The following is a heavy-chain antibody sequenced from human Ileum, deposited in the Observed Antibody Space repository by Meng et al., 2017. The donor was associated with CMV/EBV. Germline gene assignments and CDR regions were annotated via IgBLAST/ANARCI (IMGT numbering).Heavy chain of an antibody. D-gene: IGHD1-26*01. J-gene: IGHJ4*02. CDR1: GGSISGYH. Sequence: QLQGSGPGLVKPSETLSLTCRVPGGSISGYHWNWIRQSAGKGLEWIGRVYSSGSTNFNPSLKSRLTMSVDTSTNQVSLDLSSVTAADTAVYYCARSDYSGNYFALDYWGPGSLVTVSS. V-gene: IGHV4-4*07. CDR3: ARSDYSGNYFALDY. CDR2: VYSSGST.